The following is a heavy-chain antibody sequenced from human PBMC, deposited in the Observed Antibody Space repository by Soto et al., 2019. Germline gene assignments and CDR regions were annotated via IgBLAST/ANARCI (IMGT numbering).Heavy chain of an antibody. Sequence: PGGSLRLSCAASGFTVSSNYMSWIRQAPAKGLEWVSYISSSSSYTNYADSVKGRFTISRDNTKNSLYLQMNSLRAEDTAVYYCARGGDILTGYYTLDYWGQGTLVTVSS. J-gene: IGHJ4*02. D-gene: IGHD3-9*01. CDR3: ARGGDILTGYYTLDY. CDR2: ISSSSSYT. V-gene: IGHV3-11*05. CDR1: GFTVSSNY.